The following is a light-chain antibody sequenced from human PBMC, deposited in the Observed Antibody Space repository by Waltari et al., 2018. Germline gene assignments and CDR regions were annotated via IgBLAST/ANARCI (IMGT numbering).Light chain of an antibody. V-gene: IGKV3-15*01. J-gene: IGKJ2*01. CDR1: QSISSN. Sequence: EIVMTQSPATLFVSPGERATISCRASQSISSNLAWYQQKPGQAPRLLMYGASTRATAIPARFSGSGSGTEFALTISSLQSEDSAVYYCQQYQNWPQTFGQGTKLQIK. CDR3: QQYQNWPQT. CDR2: GAS.